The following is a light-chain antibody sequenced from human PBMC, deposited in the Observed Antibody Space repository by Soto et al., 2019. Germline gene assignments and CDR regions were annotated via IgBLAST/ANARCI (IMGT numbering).Light chain of an antibody. CDR1: QRISTW. Sequence: DIQMTQSPSTLSASVGDRVTITCRASQRISTWLAWYQQKPGKAPNLLIFDASSLETGVPSRFSGSGAVTESTRTISSRQPDDAATDYCQQYNMLSPYTCGQGTKLEIK. V-gene: IGKV1-5*01. CDR3: QQYNMLSPYT. J-gene: IGKJ2*01. CDR2: DAS.